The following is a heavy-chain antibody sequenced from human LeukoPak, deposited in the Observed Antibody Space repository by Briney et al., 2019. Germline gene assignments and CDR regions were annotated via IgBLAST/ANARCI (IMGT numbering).Heavy chain of an antibody. V-gene: IGHV6-1*01. CDR1: GDSVSSDSAA. CDR2: TYYRSKWYN. CDR3: AKSKWELLVYFDY. J-gene: IGHJ4*02. Sequence: SQTLSLTCAISGDSVSSDSAAWNWIRQSPSRGLEWLGRTYYRSKWYNDYSAFVKSRIIINPDTSKNQFSLQLNSVTPEDTAVYYCAKSKWELLVYFDYWGQGTLVTVSS. D-gene: IGHD1-26*01.